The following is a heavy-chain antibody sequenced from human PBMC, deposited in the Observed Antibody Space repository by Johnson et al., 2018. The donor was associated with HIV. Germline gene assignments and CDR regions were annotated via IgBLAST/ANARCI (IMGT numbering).Heavy chain of an antibody. CDR2: ISGSGGST. J-gene: IGHJ3*02. Sequence: MQLVESGGGLVQPGGSLRLSCAASGFTFSSYAMSWVRQAPEKGLEWVSAISGSGGSTYYADSVKGRFTISRDNSKNTLYLQMNSLKIEDTAVYYCTTGPLRSSRGAFDIWGQGTMVTVSS. CDR3: TTGPLRSSRGAFDI. V-gene: IGHV3-23*04. CDR1: GFTFSSYA. D-gene: IGHD2-2*01.